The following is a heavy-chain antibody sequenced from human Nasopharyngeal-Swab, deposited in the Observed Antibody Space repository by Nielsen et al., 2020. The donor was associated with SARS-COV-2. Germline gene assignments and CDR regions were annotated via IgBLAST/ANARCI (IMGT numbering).Heavy chain of an antibody. V-gene: IGHV3-7*01. J-gene: IGHJ4*02. D-gene: IGHD6-19*01. CDR3: ARGIGWFPD. Sequence: ETLSLTCAASGFTFRSHWMTWVRQAPGKGLEWVANIKQDGSEKEYVDSVKGRFTISRDNAQNSVYLQMNSVRVDDTAVYYCARGIGWFPDWGQGTLVTVLS. CDR2: IKQDGSEK. CDR1: GFTFRSHW.